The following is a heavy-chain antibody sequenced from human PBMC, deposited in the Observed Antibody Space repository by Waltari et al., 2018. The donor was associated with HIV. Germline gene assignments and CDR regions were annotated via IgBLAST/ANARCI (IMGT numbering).Heavy chain of an antibody. Sequence: QLQLQESGPGLVKPSETLSLTCNVSGGSITSSSDYWAWIRQPPGKDLEWIGSLYYTGTNHYNPSLKSRVTISVDTSKNRFSLKLNSVTAADTAVYYCARLPDTPGVTWGRWFDRWGQGTLVTVSS. J-gene: IGHJ5*02. D-gene: IGHD3-3*01. CDR2: LYYTGTN. CDR3: ARLPDTPGVTWGRWFDR. V-gene: IGHV4-39*01. CDR1: GGSITSSSDY.